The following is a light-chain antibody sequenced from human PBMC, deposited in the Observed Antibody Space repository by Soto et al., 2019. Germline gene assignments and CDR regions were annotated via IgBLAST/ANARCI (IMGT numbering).Light chain of an antibody. CDR3: QQRSNWPMYT. Sequence: EIVLTQSPGTLSLSPGERATLSCRASQSVSSSYLAWYQQKPGQAPRLLIYDASNRATGIPARFSGGGSGTDFTLTIDNLEPEDFAVYYCQQRSNWPMYTFGQGTKVDIK. J-gene: IGKJ2*01. V-gene: IGKV3D-20*02. CDR2: DAS. CDR1: QSVSSSY.